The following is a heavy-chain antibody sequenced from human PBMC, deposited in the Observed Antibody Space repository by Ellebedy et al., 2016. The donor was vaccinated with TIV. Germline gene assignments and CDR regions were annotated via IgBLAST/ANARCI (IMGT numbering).Heavy chain of an antibody. CDR1: GFTFTTYA. V-gene: IGHV3-23*01. CDR3: VKDWTAGRDWLIYPSLTW. Sequence: GGSLRLSXAASGFTFTTYAMSWVRQAPGKGLEWVSAVTNTGRSTFYADSVKGRFTISRDNSKNTLHLQMSSLRAEDTAIYYCVKDWTAGRDWLIYPSLTWWGQGTLVTVSS. D-gene: IGHD3/OR15-3a*01. J-gene: IGHJ4*02. CDR2: VTNTGRST.